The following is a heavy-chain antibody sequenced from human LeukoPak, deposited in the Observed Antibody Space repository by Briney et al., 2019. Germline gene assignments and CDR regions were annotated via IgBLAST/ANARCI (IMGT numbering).Heavy chain of an antibody. CDR3: AGDVPHNWFDT. Sequence: GGSLRLSCAASGITFGNNWMHWVRQGPGKGLVWISRINRDGGGAIYADSVKGRLTLSRDNAKNTLYLQMNSLRAEDTAVYYCAGDVPHNWFDTWGQGTLVTVSS. CDR2: INRDGGGA. J-gene: IGHJ5*02. CDR1: GITFGNNW. V-gene: IGHV3-74*01.